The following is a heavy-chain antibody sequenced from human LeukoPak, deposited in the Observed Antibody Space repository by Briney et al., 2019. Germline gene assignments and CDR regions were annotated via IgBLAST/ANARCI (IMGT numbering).Heavy chain of an antibody. Sequence: ASVKVSCKASGYTFTSYDVNWVRQATGQGLEWMGWMNPNSGNTGYAQKFQGRVTMTRNTSISTAYMELSSLRSEDTAVYYCARGEPYSSSWYGMSYWGQGTLVTVSS. D-gene: IGHD6-13*01. J-gene: IGHJ4*02. CDR1: GYTFTSYD. CDR2: MNPNSGNT. V-gene: IGHV1-8*01. CDR3: ARGEPYSSSWYGMSY.